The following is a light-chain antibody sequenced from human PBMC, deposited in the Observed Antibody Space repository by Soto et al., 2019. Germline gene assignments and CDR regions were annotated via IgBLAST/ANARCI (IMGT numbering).Light chain of an antibody. J-gene: IGKJ5*01. CDR1: QSVSSS. CDR2: DAS. V-gene: IGKV3-11*01. CDR3: QHRGT. Sequence: EIVLTQSPATLSLSPGERATLSCRASQSVSSSLGWYQQRPGQAPRLLIYDASNMATGIPARFSGSGSGTDFTLTISSLEPEDFAVYYCQHRGTFGQGTRL.